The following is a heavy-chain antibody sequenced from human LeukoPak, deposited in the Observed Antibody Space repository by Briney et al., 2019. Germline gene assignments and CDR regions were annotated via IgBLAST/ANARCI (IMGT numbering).Heavy chain of an antibody. CDR2: IKSKTDGGTT. D-gene: IGHD4-11*01. CDR3: ARDRSNYLGGYYYYGMDV. Sequence: GGSLRLSCAASGLTFSNAWMNWVRQAPGKGLEWVGRIKSKTDGGTTDYAAPVKGRFTISRDDSKNTLYLQMNSLKTEDTAVYYCARDRSNYLGGYYYYGMDVWGQGTTVTVSS. J-gene: IGHJ6*02. V-gene: IGHV3-15*07. CDR1: GLTFSNAW.